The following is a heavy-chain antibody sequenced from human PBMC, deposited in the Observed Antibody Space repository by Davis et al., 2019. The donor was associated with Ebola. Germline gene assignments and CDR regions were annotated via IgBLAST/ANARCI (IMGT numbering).Heavy chain of an antibody. Sequence: GGSLRLSCAASGFTFSSYVMSWVRQAPGKGLEWVSTISGSDGSTYSADSVKGRFTISRDNSKNTLYLQMNSLRAEDTAVYYCARDDDDVGWLAYFDYWGQGTLVTVSS. J-gene: IGHJ4*02. CDR2: ISGSDGST. CDR3: ARDDDDVGWLAYFDY. CDR1: GFTFSSYV. V-gene: IGHV3-23*01. D-gene: IGHD6-19*01.